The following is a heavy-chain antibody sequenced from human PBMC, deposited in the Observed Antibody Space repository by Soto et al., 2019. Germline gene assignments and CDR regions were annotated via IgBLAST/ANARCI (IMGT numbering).Heavy chain of an antibody. CDR1: GYSFISYW. D-gene: IGHD5-18*01. CDR3: ARQAAMVEIDYYYYGMDV. CDR2: IYPGDSDT. J-gene: IGHJ6*02. Sequence: GESLKISCKGSGYSFISYWIGWVRQIPGKGLEWMGIIYPGDSDTRYSPSFQGQVTISADKSISTAYLQWSSLKASDTAMYYCARQAAMVEIDYYYYGMDVWGQGTTVTVS. V-gene: IGHV5-51*01.